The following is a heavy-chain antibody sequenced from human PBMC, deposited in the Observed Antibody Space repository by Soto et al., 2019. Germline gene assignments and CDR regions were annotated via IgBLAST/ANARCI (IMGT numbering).Heavy chain of an antibody. CDR1: GGSISSYY. J-gene: IGHJ4*02. CDR2: IYYSGST. V-gene: IGHV4-59*08. D-gene: IGHD4-17*01. CDR3: ARQGVDYGDYAAGWYYFDY. Sequence: SETLSLTCTVSGGSISSYYWSWIRQPPGKGLEWIGYIYYSGSTNYNPSLKSRVTISVDTSKNQFSLKLSSVTAADTAVYYCARQGVDYGDYAAGWYYFDYWGQGTLVTVSS.